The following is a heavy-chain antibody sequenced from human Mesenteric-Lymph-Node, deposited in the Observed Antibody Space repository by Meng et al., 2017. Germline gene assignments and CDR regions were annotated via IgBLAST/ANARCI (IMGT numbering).Heavy chain of an antibody. CDR2: IYYSGST. J-gene: IGHJ6*02. D-gene: IGHD3-3*01. Sequence: GSLRLSCTVSGGSVSSGSYYWSWIRQPPGKGLEWIGYIYYSGSTNYNPSLKSRVTISVDTSKNQFSLKLSSVTAADTAVYYCARGPRNYDFWSGYYRDYYYYGMDVWGQGTTVTVSS. V-gene: IGHV4-61*01. CDR1: GGSVSSGSYY. CDR3: ARGPRNYDFWSGYYRDYYYYGMDV.